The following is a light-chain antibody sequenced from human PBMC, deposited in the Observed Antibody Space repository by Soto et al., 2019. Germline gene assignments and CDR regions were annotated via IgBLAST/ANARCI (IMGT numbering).Light chain of an antibody. CDR3: QQSYSTPVT. CDR2: KAS. CDR1: QSISSW. Sequence: DIQMTQSPSTLSASVGDRVTITCRASQSISSWLAWYQQKPGKAPNLLIYKASSLESGVPSRFSGSGSGTEFTLTISSLQPDDFATYYCQQSYSTPVTFGQGTKVDIK. V-gene: IGKV1-5*03. J-gene: IGKJ1*01.